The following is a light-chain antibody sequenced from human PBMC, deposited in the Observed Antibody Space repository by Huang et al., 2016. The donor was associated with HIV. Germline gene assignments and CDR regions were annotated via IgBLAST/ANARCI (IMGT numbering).Light chain of an antibody. CDR3: QQYNNWPLYT. Sequence: EMVMTQSPATLSVSPGERATLSCRASQSVSSNLAWYQQKPGQAPRLLIYGASTRATVIPARFSGSGSGTEFTLTISSLQSEDFAVYYCQQYNNWPLYTFGQGTKLEIK. CDR2: GAS. V-gene: IGKV3-15*01. J-gene: IGKJ2*01. CDR1: QSVSSN.